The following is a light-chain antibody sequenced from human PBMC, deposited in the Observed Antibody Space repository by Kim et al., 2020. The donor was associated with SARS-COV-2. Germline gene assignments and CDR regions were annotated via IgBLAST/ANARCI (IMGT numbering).Light chain of an antibody. Sequence: VKLTCTLSSGHSTYAIAWHQQQPEKGPRYLMNLNSDGSHRRGDGIPDRFSGSSSGAERYLTISSLQSEDEADYYCQTWGTGIHVVFGGGTQLTVL. CDR3: QTWGTGIHVV. V-gene: IGLV4-69*01. J-gene: IGLJ2*01. CDR1: SGHSTYA. CDR2: LNSDGSH.